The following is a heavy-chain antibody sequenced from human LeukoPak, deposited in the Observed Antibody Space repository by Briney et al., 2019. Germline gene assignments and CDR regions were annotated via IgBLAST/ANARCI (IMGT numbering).Heavy chain of an antibody. V-gene: IGHV3-23*01. CDR2: ISGSGGST. CDR1: GFTFSSYA. J-gene: IGHJ4*02. CDR3: ANGGYCSGGSCYSGPALDYFDY. Sequence: GVSLRLSCAASGFTFSSYAMSWVRQVPGKGLEWVSAISGSGGSTYYADSVKGRFTISRDNSKNTLYLQMNSLRAEDTAVYYCANGGYCSGGSCYSGPALDYFDYWGQGTLVTVSS. D-gene: IGHD2-15*01.